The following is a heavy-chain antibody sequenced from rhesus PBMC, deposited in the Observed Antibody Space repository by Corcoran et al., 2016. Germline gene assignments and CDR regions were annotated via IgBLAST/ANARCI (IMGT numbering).Heavy chain of an antibody. J-gene: IGHJ4*01. V-gene: IGHV3-118*01. Sequence: EVQLVESGGGLVQPGGSLRLACAASTFTFSSSAMHWVRQALGKGLEGGGSNRSKYNKYETGYAASVKGRFTISRDESKNTAYLQMNSLKTEDTAVYYCTTVFDSGYYPVDYWGQGVLVTVSA. CDR2: NRSKYNKYET. D-gene: IGHD3-28*01. CDR3: TTVFDSGYYPVDY. CDR1: TFTFSSSA.